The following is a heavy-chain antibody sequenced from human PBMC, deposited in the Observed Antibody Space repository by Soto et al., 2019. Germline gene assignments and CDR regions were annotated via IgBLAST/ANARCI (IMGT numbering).Heavy chain of an antibody. CDR3: ARRCSSTSCYDALDI. CDR2: IGTAGDT. CDR1: GFTFSSYD. Sequence: GGSLRLSCAASGFTFSSYDMHWVRQATGKGLEWVSAIGTAGDTYYPGSVKGRFTISRENAKNSLYLQMNSLRAGDTAVYYCARRCSSTSCYDALDIWGQGTMVTVSS. D-gene: IGHD2-2*01. V-gene: IGHV3-13*01. J-gene: IGHJ3*02.